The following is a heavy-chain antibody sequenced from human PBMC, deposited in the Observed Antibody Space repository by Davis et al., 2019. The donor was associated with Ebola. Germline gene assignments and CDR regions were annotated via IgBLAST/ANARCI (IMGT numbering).Heavy chain of an antibody. Sequence: GGSLRLSCAASGFTFSDYYMSWIRQAPGKGLEWVSYISSSSSYTNYADSVKGRFTISRDNAKKSLYLQMNSLRAEDTAVYYCARGVEMATYLYYYYGMDVWGKGTTVTVSS. CDR1: GFTFSDYY. V-gene: IGHV3-11*06. CDR3: ARGVEMATYLYYYYGMDV. CDR2: ISSSSSYT. J-gene: IGHJ6*04. D-gene: IGHD5-24*01.